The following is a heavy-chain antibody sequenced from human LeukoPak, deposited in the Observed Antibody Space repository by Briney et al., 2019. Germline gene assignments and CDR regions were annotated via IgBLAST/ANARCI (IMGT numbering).Heavy chain of an antibody. CDR3: ARLATILASDI. CDR2: MNPNSGNT. D-gene: IGHD5-12*01. CDR1: GYTFTSYD. J-gene: IGHJ3*02. Sequence: ASVKVSCKASGYTFTSYDINWVRQATGQGLEWMGWMNPNSGNTGYAQKFQGRVTITRNTSISTAYMELSSLRSEDTAVYYCARLATILASDIWGQGTMVTVSS. V-gene: IGHV1-8*03.